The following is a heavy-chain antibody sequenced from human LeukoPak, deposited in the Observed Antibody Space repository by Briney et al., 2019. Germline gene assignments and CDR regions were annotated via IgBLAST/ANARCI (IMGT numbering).Heavy chain of an antibody. CDR1: GYSFTSYW. V-gene: IGHV5-51*01. Sequence: GESLKISCKGSGYSFTSYWIGWVRQMPGQGLEWMGIIYPGDSDTRYSPSFQGQVTISADKSISTAYLQWSSLKASDTAMYYCARQAGPAMAPGSFDYWGQGTLVTVSS. CDR2: IYPGDSDT. CDR3: ARQAGPAMAPGSFDY. D-gene: IGHD5-18*01. J-gene: IGHJ4*02.